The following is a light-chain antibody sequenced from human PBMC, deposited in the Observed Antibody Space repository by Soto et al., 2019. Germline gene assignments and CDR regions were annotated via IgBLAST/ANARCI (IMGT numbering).Light chain of an antibody. V-gene: IGKV2-30*01. CDR2: KVS. Sequence: DVVLTQSPLSLPVTLGQPASISYMSSHGLVYSDGNTYLNWFQQRPGQSPRRLIYKVSNRDSGVPDRFSGSGSGTDFTLRISRVEAEDVGVYYCMQNTHWPPTFGQGTKVDIK. CDR1: HGLVYSDGNTY. J-gene: IGKJ1*01. CDR3: MQNTHWPPT.